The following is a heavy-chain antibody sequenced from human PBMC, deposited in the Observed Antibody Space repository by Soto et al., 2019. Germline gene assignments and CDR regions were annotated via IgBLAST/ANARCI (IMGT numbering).Heavy chain of an antibody. CDR1: GGSIRGYY. D-gene: IGHD2-2*01. Sequence: SETLCLTCTVAGGSIRGYYWSWIRQPPGKGLEWIGYIYYSGSTNYNPSLKSRVTISVDTSKNQFSLKLSSVTAVDTAVYYCARGMPDFDYWGQGTLVTVSS. CDR3: ARGMPDFDY. V-gene: IGHV4-59*01. J-gene: IGHJ4*02. CDR2: IYYSGST.